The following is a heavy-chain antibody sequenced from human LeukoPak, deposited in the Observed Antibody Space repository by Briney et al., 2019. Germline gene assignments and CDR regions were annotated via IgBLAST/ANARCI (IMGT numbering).Heavy chain of an antibody. CDR3: TRETIRFCSDTDCLQGEF. D-gene: IGHD2-15*01. J-gene: IGHJ4*02. CDR1: GHSISRGYY. CDR2: IHHSGRT. V-gene: IGHV4-38-2*02. Sequence: SETLSLTCDVSGHSISRGYYWGWVRQSPGKGLEWIANIHHSGRTYYNPSLKSRVTISVDMSKNQISLKLTSVTAADTAVYHCTRETIRFCSDTDCLQGEFWGQGALVTVSS.